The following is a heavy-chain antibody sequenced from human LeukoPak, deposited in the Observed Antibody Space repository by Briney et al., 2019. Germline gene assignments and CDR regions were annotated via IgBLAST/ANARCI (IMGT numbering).Heavy chain of an antibody. CDR2: INHSGST. J-gene: IGHJ4*02. Sequence: SETLSLTCAVYGGSFSGYYWSWIRQPPGKGLEWIGEINHSGSTNYNPSLKSRVTISVDTSKNQFSLKLGSVTAADTAVYYCARANPKPLDYWGQGTLVTVSS. V-gene: IGHV4-34*01. CDR3: ARANPKPLDY. CDR1: GGSFSGYY.